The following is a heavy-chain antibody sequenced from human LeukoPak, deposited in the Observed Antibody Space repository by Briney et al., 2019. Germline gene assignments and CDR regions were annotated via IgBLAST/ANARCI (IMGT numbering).Heavy chain of an antibody. D-gene: IGHD4-17*01. Sequence: SETLSLTCTVSGGSISSGGYYWSWIRQHPGKGLEWIGYIYYSGSTNYNPSLKSRVTISVDTSKNQFSLKLSSVTAADTAVYYCARDGGDYPAFDIWGQGTMVTVSS. CDR1: GGSISSGGYY. CDR2: IYYSGST. CDR3: ARDGGDYPAFDI. J-gene: IGHJ3*02. V-gene: IGHV4-61*08.